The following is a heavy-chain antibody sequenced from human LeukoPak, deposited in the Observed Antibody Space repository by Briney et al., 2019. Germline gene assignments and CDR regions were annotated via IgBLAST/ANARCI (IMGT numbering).Heavy chain of an antibody. CDR3: ASYGNRLRYFDY. V-gene: IGHV4-59*01. CDR2: IYYSGST. D-gene: IGHD3-9*01. Sequence: SETLSLTCTVSGGSISSYYWSWIGQPPGKGLEWIGYIYYSGSTNYNPSLKSRVTISVDTSKNQFSLKLSSVTAADTAVYYCASYGNRLRYFDYWGQGTLVTVSS. CDR1: GGSISSYY. J-gene: IGHJ4*02.